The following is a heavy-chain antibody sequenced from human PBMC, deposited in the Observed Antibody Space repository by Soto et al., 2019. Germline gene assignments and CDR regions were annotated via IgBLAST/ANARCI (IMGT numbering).Heavy chain of an antibody. CDR3: ARGAPAAYYYDSSGYPFDY. CDR2: IYYSGST. Sequence: SETLSLTCTVSGGSISSGGYYWSWIRQHPGKGLEWIGYIYYSGSTYYNPSLKSRVTISVDTSKNQFSLKLSSVTAADTAVYYCARGAPAAYYYDSSGYPFDYWGQGTLVTSPQ. CDR1: GGSISSGGYY. V-gene: IGHV4-31*03. D-gene: IGHD3-22*01. J-gene: IGHJ4*02.